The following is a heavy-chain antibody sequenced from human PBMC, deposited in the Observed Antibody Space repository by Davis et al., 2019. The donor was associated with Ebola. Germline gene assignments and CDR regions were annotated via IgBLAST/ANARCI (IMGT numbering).Heavy chain of an antibody. J-gene: IGHJ4*02. Sequence: MPSETLSLTCAVYGGSFSGYYWSWIRQPPGKGLEWIGEINHSGSTNYNPSLKSRVTISVDTSKNQFSLKLSSVTAADTAVYYCARCHPSGSYPFDYWGQGTLVTVSS. V-gene: IGHV4-34*01. CDR1: GGSFSGYY. D-gene: IGHD1-26*01. CDR3: ARCHPSGSYPFDY. CDR2: INHSGST.